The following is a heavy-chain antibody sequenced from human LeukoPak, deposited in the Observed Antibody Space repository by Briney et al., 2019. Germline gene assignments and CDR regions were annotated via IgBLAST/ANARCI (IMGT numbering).Heavy chain of an antibody. J-gene: IGHJ4*02. D-gene: IGHD3-16*01. CDR2: IDHSGST. CDR1: GGSFSGYY. Sequence: NPSETLSLTCAVYGGSFSGYYWNWIRQPPGKGLEWIGEIDHSGSTNYNPSLKSRVTISVDTSKNQFPLKLSSVTAADTAVYYCARGGGGAAREFDYWGQGTLVTVSS. CDR3: ARGGGGAAREFDY. V-gene: IGHV4-34*01.